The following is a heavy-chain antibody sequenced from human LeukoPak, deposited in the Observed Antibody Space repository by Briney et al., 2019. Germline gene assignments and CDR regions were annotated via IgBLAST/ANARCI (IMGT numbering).Heavy chain of an antibody. Sequence: PGGSLRLSCAASGFIFSSYVMTWVRQAPGKGLEWVSAISGTGGSTYYADSVKGRFTISRDNSKNTLYLQMNSLRAEDTAVYYCAKERRYSGYDSPSDYWGQGTLVTVSS. D-gene: IGHD5-12*01. CDR1: GFIFSSYV. J-gene: IGHJ4*02. CDR2: ISGTGGST. CDR3: AKERRYSGYDSPSDY. V-gene: IGHV3-23*01.